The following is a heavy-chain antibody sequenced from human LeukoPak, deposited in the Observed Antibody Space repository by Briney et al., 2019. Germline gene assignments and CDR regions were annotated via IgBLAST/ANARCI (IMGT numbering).Heavy chain of an antibody. D-gene: IGHD4-17*01. CDR3: SAGGYGESIDY. V-gene: IGHV3-33*01. CDR2: IWCGGSNK. Sequence: GGSLRLSCAASGFTFSSYAMHWVRQAPGKGLEWVAVIWCGGSNKYYADSVKGRFTISRDNSKKTLYLQMNSLRAEDTAVYYCSAGGYGESIDYWGQGTLVTVSS. J-gene: IGHJ4*01. CDR1: GFTFSSYA.